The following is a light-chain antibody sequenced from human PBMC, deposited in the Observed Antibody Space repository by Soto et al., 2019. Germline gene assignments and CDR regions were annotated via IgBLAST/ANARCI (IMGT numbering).Light chain of an antibody. CDR2: SNN. Sequence: QSVLTQPPSASGTPGQRVTISCSGSNSNIGSNTVNWYQQVPGTAPKLLIYSNNQRPSGVPDRFSGSKSGTSASLAISGLQSEDEADYYCAAWDDRLNGYVFGDGTKVTV. J-gene: IGLJ1*01. V-gene: IGLV1-44*01. CDR1: NSNIGSNT. CDR3: AAWDDRLNGYV.